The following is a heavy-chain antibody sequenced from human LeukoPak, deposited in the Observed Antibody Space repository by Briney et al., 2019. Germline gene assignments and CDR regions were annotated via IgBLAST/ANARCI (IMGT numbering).Heavy chain of an antibody. J-gene: IGHJ5*02. Sequence: PPETLSLTCAVYGGSFSGYYWSWIRQPPGKGLEWIGEINHSGSTNYNPSLKSRVTISVDTSKNQFSLKLSSVTAADTAVYYCARALTYLQFDPWGQGTLVTVSS. D-gene: IGHD2-2*02. V-gene: IGHV4-34*01. CDR2: INHSGST. CDR3: ARALTYLQFDP. CDR1: GGSFSGYY.